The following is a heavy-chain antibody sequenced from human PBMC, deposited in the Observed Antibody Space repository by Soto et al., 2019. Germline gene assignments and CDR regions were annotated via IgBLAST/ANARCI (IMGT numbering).Heavy chain of an antibody. V-gene: IGHV4-59*01. CDR1: GGSISSYY. CDR2: ISYSGST. J-gene: IGHJ6*02. Sequence: QVQLQESGPGLVKPSETLSLTCTVSGGSISSYYWSWIRQPPGQGLEWLGYISYSGSTNNNPSLKSRVTISLGTSKNHFSLRLSSVTAADSAVYYCARMRDGMDVWGQGTTVTVSS. CDR3: ARMRDGMDV.